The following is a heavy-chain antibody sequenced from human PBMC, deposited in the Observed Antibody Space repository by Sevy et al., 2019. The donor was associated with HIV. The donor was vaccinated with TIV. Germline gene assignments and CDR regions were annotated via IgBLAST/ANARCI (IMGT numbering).Heavy chain of an antibody. D-gene: IGHD3-3*01. CDR3: ARRDYYGYSDS. Sequence: SETLSLTCTVSGGSISSSNYYWGWIRQPPGKGLEWSGTIYYSGSAYYNSSLKSRVTIFIDTSNSQFALRLSSVTAADTAVYYCARRDYYGYSDSWGQGTLVTVSS. J-gene: IGHJ4*02. CDR2: IYYSGSA. V-gene: IGHV4-39*01. CDR1: GGSISSSNYY.